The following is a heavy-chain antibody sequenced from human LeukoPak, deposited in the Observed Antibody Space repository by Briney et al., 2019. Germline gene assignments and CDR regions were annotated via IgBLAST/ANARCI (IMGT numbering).Heavy chain of an antibody. Sequence: SETLSLTCTVSGGSISSGGYYWSWIRQHPGKGLEWIGYIYYSGSTYYNPSLKSRATISVDTSKNQFSLKLSSVTAADTAVYYCARARITMVRGVIIKRDWFDPWGQGTLVTVSS. CDR2: IYYSGST. V-gene: IGHV4-31*03. CDR3: ARARITMVRGVIIKRDWFDP. D-gene: IGHD3-10*01. CDR1: GGSISSGGYY. J-gene: IGHJ5*02.